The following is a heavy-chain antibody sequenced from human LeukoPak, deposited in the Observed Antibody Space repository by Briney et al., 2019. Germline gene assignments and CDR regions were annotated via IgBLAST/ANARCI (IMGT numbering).Heavy chain of an antibody. CDR1: GYTFTSYY. V-gene: IGHV1-46*01. CDR2: SNPSGGST. D-gene: IGHD3-10*01. J-gene: IGHJ4*02. Sequence: ASVKVSCKASGYTFTSYYMHWVRQAPGQGLEWMGISNPSGGSTSYAQKFQGRVTMTRDTSTSTVYMELSSLRSEDTAVYYCARGLGLLWFGRGSFDYWGQGTLVTVSS. CDR3: ARGLGLLWFGRGSFDY.